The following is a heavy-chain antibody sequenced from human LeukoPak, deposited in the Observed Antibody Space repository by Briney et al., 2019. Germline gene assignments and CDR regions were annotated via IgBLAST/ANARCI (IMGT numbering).Heavy chain of an antibody. V-gene: IGHV1-46*01. Sequence: ASVKVSCKASGYTFTSYYMHWVRQAPGQGLEWMGIINPSGGSTSYAQKFQGRVTMTRDMSTSTVYMELSSLRSEDTAVYYCARLHSSGYYYHYYMDVWGKGTTVTISS. CDR2: INPSGGST. CDR3: ARLHSSGYYYHYYMDV. J-gene: IGHJ6*03. CDR1: GYTFTSYY. D-gene: IGHD3-22*01.